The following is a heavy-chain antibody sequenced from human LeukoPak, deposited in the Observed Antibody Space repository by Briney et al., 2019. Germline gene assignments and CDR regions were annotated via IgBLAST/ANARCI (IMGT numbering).Heavy chain of an antibody. CDR1: GYTFTGYY. Sequence: APVKVSCKASGYTFTGYYMHWVRQAPGQGLEWMGWINPNSGGTNYAQKFQGRVTMTRDTSISTAYMELSRLRSDDTAVYYCARGRTYYYDSSPFDPWGQGTLVTVSS. CDR3: ARGRTYYYDSSPFDP. J-gene: IGHJ5*02. V-gene: IGHV1-2*02. CDR2: INPNSGGT. D-gene: IGHD3-22*01.